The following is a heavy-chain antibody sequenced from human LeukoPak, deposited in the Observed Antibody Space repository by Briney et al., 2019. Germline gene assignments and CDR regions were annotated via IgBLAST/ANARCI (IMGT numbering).Heavy chain of an antibody. Sequence: PGGSLRLSCAASGFTFSSYSMNWVRQAPGKGLEWVSSISSSSSYIYYADSVKGRFTISRDNAKNSLYLQMNSLRAEDTAVYYCARGSFYSDSEGYFDYWGQGTLVTVSS. D-gene: IGHD4-11*01. J-gene: IGHJ4*02. CDR2: ISSSSSYI. V-gene: IGHV3-21*01. CDR3: ARGSFYSDSEGYFDY. CDR1: GFTFSSYS.